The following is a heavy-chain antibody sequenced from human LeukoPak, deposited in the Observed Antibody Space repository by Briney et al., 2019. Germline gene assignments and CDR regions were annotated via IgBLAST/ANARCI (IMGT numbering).Heavy chain of an antibody. Sequence: PPETLSLTCTVSGGSISSYYWSWIRQPAGKGLEWIGRIYTSGSTNYNPSLKSRVTMSVDTSKNQFSLKLSSVTAADTAVYYCARDAAAAGTPLGKEARMDVWGQGTTVTVSS. J-gene: IGHJ6*02. CDR1: GGSISSYY. V-gene: IGHV4-4*07. D-gene: IGHD6-13*01. CDR2: IYTSGST. CDR3: ARDAAAAGTPLGKEARMDV.